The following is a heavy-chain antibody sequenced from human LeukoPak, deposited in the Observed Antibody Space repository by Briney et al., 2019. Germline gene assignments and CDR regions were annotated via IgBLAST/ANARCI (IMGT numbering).Heavy chain of an antibody. V-gene: IGHV3-23*01. Sequence: PGGSLRLSCAASGFTFSSYGMSWVRQAPGKGLEWVSAISGSGGSTYYADSVKGRFTISRDNSKNTLYLQMNSLRAEDTAVYYCAEDLRDYGGNELFDYWGQGTLVTVSS. J-gene: IGHJ4*02. CDR3: AEDLRDYGGNELFDY. CDR1: GFTFSSYG. CDR2: ISGSGGST. D-gene: IGHD4-23*01.